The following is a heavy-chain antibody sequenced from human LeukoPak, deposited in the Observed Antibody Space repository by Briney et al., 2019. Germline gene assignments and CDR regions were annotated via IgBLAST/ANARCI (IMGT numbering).Heavy chain of an antibody. Sequence: GSLRLSCAASGFTFSTCSMKWVRQAPGKALEWVSSISGSSYHIYYADSVKGRFTISRDNANNLLYLQMNSLRAEDTAVYYCASGTIVGARGADNWGQGTLVTVSS. CDR3: ASGTIVGARGADN. D-gene: IGHD1-26*01. CDR2: ISGSSYHI. V-gene: IGHV3-21*01. CDR1: GFTFSTCS. J-gene: IGHJ4*02.